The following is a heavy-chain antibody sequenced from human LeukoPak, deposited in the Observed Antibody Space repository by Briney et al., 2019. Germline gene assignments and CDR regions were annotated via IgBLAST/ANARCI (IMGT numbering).Heavy chain of an antibody. J-gene: IGHJ4*02. CDR1: GYTFTSYG. CDR2: ISAYNGNT. D-gene: IGHD6-13*01. V-gene: IGHV1-18*04. CDR3: ARDIAAAIYYY. Sequence: SVNVSCMASGYTFTSYGISWVRQAPGQGLEWMGWISAYNGNTNYAQKLQGRVTMTTDISTSTAYMELRSLRSDDTAVYYCARDIAAAIYYYWGQGTLVTVSS.